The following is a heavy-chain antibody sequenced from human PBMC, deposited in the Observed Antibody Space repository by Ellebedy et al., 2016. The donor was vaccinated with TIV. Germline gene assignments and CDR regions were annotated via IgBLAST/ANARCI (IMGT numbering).Heavy chain of an antibody. CDR2: ISSSGSTI. J-gene: IGHJ3*02. CDR3: ARNGANDAFDI. V-gene: IGHV3-48*03. CDR1: GFTFNSYE. D-gene: IGHD2-8*01. Sequence: GESLKISCAASGFTFNSYEMSWVRQAPGKGLEWVSYISSSGSTIYYADSVKGRFTISRDNAKNSLYLKMNSLRAEDTAVYNCARNGANDAFDIWGQGTMVTVSS.